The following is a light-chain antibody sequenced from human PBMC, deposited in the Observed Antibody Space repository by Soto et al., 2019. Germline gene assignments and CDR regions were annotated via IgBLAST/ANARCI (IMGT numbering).Light chain of an antibody. V-gene: IGLV2-23*01. Sequence: QPVLTQPASVSGSPGQSITISCTGSSSDVGRYNLVSWYQHHPGKAPKLMIYEGSKRPSGVSNRFSGSKSGSTASLTISGLQAEDEADYYCSSYAGTTTFVVFGGGTKLTVL. CDR1: SSDVGRYNL. J-gene: IGLJ2*01. CDR3: SSYAGTTTFVV. CDR2: EGS.